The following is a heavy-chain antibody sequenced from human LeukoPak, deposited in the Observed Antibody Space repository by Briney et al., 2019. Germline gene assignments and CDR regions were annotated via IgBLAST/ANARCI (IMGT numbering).Heavy chain of an antibody. CDR1: GYTFTSYY. CDR3: ASCHCTNGVCYGECEYFQH. J-gene: IGHJ1*01. Sequence: GASVKVSCKASGYTFTSYYMHWVRQAPGQGLEWMGIINPSGGSTSYAQKFQGRVTMTTDTSTRTAYMELGSLRSDDTAVYYCASCHCTNGVCYGECEYFQHWGQGTLVTVSS. CDR2: INPSGGST. V-gene: IGHV1-46*01. D-gene: IGHD2-8*01.